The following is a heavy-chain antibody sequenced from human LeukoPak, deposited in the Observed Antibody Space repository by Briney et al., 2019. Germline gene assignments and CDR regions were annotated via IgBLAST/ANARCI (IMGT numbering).Heavy chain of an antibody. CDR3: ARSPDLEWPYYFDY. V-gene: IGHV4-59*01. D-gene: IGHD3-3*01. CDR1: GGSISSNY. J-gene: IGHJ4*02. CDR2: IDYSGST. Sequence: ASETPSLTCTVSGGSISSNYWSWIRQSPGKGLEWIGYIDYSGSTNYNPSLKSRVTISVDTSKNQFSLKLSSVTAADTAVYYCARSPDLEWPYYFDYWGQGTLVTVSS.